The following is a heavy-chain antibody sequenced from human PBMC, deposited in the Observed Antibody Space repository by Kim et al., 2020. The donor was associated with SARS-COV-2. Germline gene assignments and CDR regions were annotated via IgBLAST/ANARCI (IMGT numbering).Heavy chain of an antibody. V-gene: IGHV3-23*01. D-gene: IGHD3-22*01. CDR2: LSAIGNT. CDR1: GFTFTSYT. CDR3: AKKPYSSGFHPFDY. Sequence: GGSLRLSCVASGFTFTSYTMSWVRQAPGKGLEWVSTLSAIGNTNYADSVKGRFTIYGDKSKNTLLLQMNSLRAEDTAVYYCAKKPYSSGFHPFDYWGQGTLVTVSS. J-gene: IGHJ4*02.